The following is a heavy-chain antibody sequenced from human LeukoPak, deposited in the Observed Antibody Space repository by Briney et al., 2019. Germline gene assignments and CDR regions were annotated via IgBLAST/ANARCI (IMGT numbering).Heavy chain of an antibody. D-gene: IGHD1-1*01. Sequence: GGSLRLSCAASGFTFNSYNMNWVRQAPGKGLEWVSSITSTSSYTFYADSVKGRFTISRDNSKNTLYLQMNSLRAEDTAVYYCAKDPYNWHPGYFDYWGQGTLVTVSS. CDR2: ITSTSSYT. CDR1: GFTFNSYN. CDR3: AKDPYNWHPGYFDY. V-gene: IGHV3-21*01. J-gene: IGHJ4*02.